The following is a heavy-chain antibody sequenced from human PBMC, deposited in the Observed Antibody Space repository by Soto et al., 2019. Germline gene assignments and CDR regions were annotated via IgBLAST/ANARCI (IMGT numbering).Heavy chain of an antibody. CDR3: RVGVAD. CDR1: GFNFIAYG. J-gene: IGHJ4*02. Sequence: QVQLVESGGGVVQPGRSLRLSCAASGFNFIAYGMHWVRQAPGTGLELVALLSFDASKKYYADSVKGRFTISRDTSKNTLYLQMNSLRVEDTAVYYCRVGVADCGPGTRVTVSS. D-gene: IGHD1-26*01. V-gene: IGHV3-30*03. CDR2: LSFDASKK.